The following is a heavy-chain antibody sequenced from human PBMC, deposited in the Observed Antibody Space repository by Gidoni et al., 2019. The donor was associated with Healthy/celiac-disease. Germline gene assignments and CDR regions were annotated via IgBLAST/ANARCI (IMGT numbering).Heavy chain of an antibody. Sequence: GFTVSSNYMSWVRQAPGKGLAWVSVIYSGGSTYYADSVKGRFTISRDNSKNTLYLQMNSLRAEDTAVYYCSRDAGGYWGQGTLVTVSS. CDR3: SRDAGGY. V-gene: IGHV3-53*01. J-gene: IGHJ4*02. CDR1: GFTVSSNY. CDR2: IYSGGST.